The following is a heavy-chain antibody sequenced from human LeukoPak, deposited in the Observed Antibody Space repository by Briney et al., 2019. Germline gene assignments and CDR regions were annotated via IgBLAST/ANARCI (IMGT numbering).Heavy chain of an antibody. Sequence: GASVKVSCKASGGTFSSYTISWVRQAPGQGLEWMGRIIPILGIANYAQKFQGRVTITADKSTSTAYMELSSLRSEDTAVYYCARDRAYCGGDCCPTFYYYYYMDVWGKGTTVTVSS. CDR2: IIPILGIA. V-gene: IGHV1-69*04. CDR3: ARDRAYCGGDCCPTFYYYYYMDV. J-gene: IGHJ6*03. D-gene: IGHD2-21*01. CDR1: GGTFSSYT.